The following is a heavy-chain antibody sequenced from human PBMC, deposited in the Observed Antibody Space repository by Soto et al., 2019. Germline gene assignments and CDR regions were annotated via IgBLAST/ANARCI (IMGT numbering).Heavy chain of an antibody. V-gene: IGHV1-2*02. J-gene: IGHJ6*02. CDR1: GYTFTGYY. CDR3: ARGSSSSWYFGVLGYYGMDV. CDR2: INPNSGGT. Sequence: ASVKVPCKASGYTFTGYYMHWVRQAPGQGLEWMGWINPNSGGTNYAQKFQGRVTMTRDTSISTAYMELSRLRSDDTAVYYCARGSSSSWYFGVLGYYGMDVWGQGTTVTVSS. D-gene: IGHD6-13*01.